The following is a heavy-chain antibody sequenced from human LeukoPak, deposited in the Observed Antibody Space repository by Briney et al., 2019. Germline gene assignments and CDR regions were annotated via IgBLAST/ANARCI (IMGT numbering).Heavy chain of an antibody. J-gene: IGHJ3*01. V-gene: IGHV1-8*03. CDR2: MNPKSGDT. Sequence: ASVKVSCKASGYTFITYDIKWVRQTTGQWLEWMGWMNPKSGDTGYAQKFQGRVTVNRKTSISTVYMELSSLTSEDTAVYYYVRDAEWSDAFDVWGQGTMVTVSS. D-gene: IGHD3-3*01. CDR1: GYTFITYD. CDR3: VRDAEWSDAFDV.